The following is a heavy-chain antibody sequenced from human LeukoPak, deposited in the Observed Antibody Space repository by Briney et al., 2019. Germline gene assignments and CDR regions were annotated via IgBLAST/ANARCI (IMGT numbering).Heavy chain of an antibody. CDR3: ARDGQGAGKTYDY. Sequence: GASVKVSCKASGYTFTGYYMHWVRQAPGQGLEWMGYINPNSGGTKYAQKFQGRITMTRDTSISTAYMELSRLRSDDTAAYYCARDGQGAGKTYDYWGQGALVTVPS. D-gene: IGHD6-13*01. V-gene: IGHV1-2*02. J-gene: IGHJ4*02. CDR2: INPNSGGT. CDR1: GYTFTGYY.